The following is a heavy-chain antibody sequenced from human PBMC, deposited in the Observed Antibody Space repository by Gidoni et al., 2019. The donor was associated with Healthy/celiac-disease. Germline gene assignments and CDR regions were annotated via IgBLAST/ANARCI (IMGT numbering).Heavy chain of an antibody. D-gene: IGHD3-22*01. CDR3: ARTDYDSSGYSLYYFDY. CDR1: GFTFSSYA. V-gene: IGHV3-30-3*01. CDR2: ISYDGSNK. Sequence: QVQLVESGGGVVQPGRSLRLSCAASGFTFSSYAMHWVRPAPGKGLGWVAVISYDGSNKYYADSVKGRFTISRDNSKNTLYLQMNSLRAEDTAVYYCARTDYDSSGYSLYYFDYWGQGTLVTVSS. J-gene: IGHJ4*02.